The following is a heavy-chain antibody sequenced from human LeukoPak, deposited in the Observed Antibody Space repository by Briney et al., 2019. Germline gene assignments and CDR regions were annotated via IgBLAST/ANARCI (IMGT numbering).Heavy chain of an antibody. Sequence: SETLSLTCTVSGGSINSSSNQWGWTSQPPGKGLEWIGYIYYSGSTNYNPSLKSRVTISVDTSKNQFSLKLSSVTAADTAVYYCARSTRPRGGWYYFDYWGQGTLVTVSS. J-gene: IGHJ4*02. CDR1: GGSINSSSNQ. D-gene: IGHD6-19*01. CDR2: IYYSGST. CDR3: ARSTRPRGGWYYFDY. V-gene: IGHV4-61*05.